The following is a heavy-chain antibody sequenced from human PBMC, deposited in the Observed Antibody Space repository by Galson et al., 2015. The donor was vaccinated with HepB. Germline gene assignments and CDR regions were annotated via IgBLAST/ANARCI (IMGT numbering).Heavy chain of an antibody. D-gene: IGHD3-10*01. V-gene: IGHV1-8*01. J-gene: IGHJ6*03. CDR1: GYTFTSYD. CDR2: MNPNSGNT. Sequence: SVKVSCKASGYTFTSYDINWVRQATGQGLEWMGWMNPNSGNTGYAQKFQGRVTMTRNTSISTAYMELSSLRSEDTAVYYCARRNIMVRGVMDFYYYYYMDVWGIGTTVTVSS. CDR3: ARRNIMVRGVMDFYYYYYMDV.